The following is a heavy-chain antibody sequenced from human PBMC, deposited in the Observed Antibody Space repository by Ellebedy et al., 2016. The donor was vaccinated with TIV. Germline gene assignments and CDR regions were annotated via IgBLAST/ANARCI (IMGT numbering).Heavy chain of an antibody. CDR1: GFTFSTYA. J-gene: IGHJ3*01. V-gene: IGHV3-23*01. D-gene: IGHD3-16*01. CDR2: IYGSGVTT. Sequence: GESLKISCAASGFTFSTYAMAWVRQTPGKGLEWVSAIYGSGVTTYYTDSVKGRFTISRDNSKSTLYLQMNSLRAEDTAIYYCAKDRVGGDGRWVFDLWGQGTKVTVSS. CDR3: AKDRVGGDGRWVFDL.